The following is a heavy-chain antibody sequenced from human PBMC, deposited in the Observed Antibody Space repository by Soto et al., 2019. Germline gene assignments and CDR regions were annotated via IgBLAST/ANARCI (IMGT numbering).Heavy chain of an antibody. CDR3: AKDYLGYGDAFDI. D-gene: IGHD3-16*01. V-gene: IGHV4-30-4*01. J-gene: IGHJ3*02. Sequence: QVQLQESGPGLVKPSQTLSLTCTVSGGSISSGDYYWSWIRQPPGKALEWIGYIYYSGSTYYHPSLKSRVTISVDTSKNHFPRKLSSVTAPDTAVYYCAKDYLGYGDAFDIWGQGTIATVSS. CDR2: IYYSGST. CDR1: GGSISSGDYY.